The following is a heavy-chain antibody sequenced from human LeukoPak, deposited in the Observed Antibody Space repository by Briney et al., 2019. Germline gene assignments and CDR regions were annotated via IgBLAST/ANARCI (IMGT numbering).Heavy chain of an antibody. CDR2: IYYSGST. Sequence: SEALSLTCTVSGGSMSSYYWSWIRQPPGKGLEWIGYIYYSGSTKYNPSLKSRVTISVDTSKNQFSLKLSSVTAADTAVYYCARGARAGYNLEPFDYWGQGTLVTVSS. D-gene: IGHD5-24*01. V-gene: IGHV4-59*08. J-gene: IGHJ4*02. CDR3: ARGARAGYNLEPFDY. CDR1: GGSMSSYY.